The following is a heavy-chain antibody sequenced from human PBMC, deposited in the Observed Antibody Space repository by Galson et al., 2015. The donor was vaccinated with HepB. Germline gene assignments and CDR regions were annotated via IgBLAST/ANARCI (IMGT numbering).Heavy chain of an antibody. CDR3: AKDLFESYCSSASCYNSDAFHI. V-gene: IGHV3-23*01. CDR1: GFTFRSYA. CDR2: LSFSGDTS. Sequence: LRLSCAASGFTFRSYAMSWVRQAPGKGLEWVSTLSFSGDTSYSADSVKGRFTISRDNSMGTLYLQMNSLRVEDTAVYYCAKDLFESYCSSASCYNSDAFHIWGQGTMVTVSS. J-gene: IGHJ3*02. D-gene: IGHD2-2*02.